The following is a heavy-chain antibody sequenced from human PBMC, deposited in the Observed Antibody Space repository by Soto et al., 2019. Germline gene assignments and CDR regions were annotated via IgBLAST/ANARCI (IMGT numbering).Heavy chain of an antibody. CDR2: IYSGGST. CDR3: ARGRPGYDYGYYVFYYGMDV. V-gene: IGHV3-53*01. D-gene: IGHD4-17*01. CDR1: ALTVSNNY. J-gene: IGHJ6*02. Sequence: EVQLVQSGGGLIQPGGSLRLSCAASALTVSNNYMSWVRQAPGKGLEWVSVIYSGGSTYYADSVKGRFTISRDKSKNTLYLQMNSLRAEDTGVYYCARGRPGYDYGYYVFYYGMDVWGRGTTVTVSS.